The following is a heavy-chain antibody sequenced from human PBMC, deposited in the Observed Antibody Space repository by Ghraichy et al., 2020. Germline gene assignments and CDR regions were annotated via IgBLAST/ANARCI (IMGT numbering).Heavy chain of an antibody. CDR1: GFIFNSYT. CDR3: ARDGPSPYSTSSYFDY. Sequence: LSLTCAASGFIFNSYTMNWVRQAPGRGLEWVSSITSSGTYIHYADSLKGRFTISRDNAKNSLYLHMNSLRAEDTTVYYCARDGPSPYSTSSYFDYWGQGTLVTVSS. V-gene: IGHV3-21*06. D-gene: IGHD6-6*01. J-gene: IGHJ4*02. CDR2: ITSSGTYI.